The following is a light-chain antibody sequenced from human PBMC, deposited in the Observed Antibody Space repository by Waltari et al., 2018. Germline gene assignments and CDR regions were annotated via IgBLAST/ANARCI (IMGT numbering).Light chain of an antibody. J-gene: IGLJ3*02. CDR3: AVWDDSLGGV. CDR1: NSNIGGNS. CDR2: NEN. V-gene: IGLV1-44*01. Sequence: QSVLTQPPSVSGPPGPRVTISCSGSNSNIGGNSVNWYQQLPGTAPKLLTYNENQGASGCPGRFSASKSGTSASLAITGLQSEDDAYYYCAVWDDSLGGVFGGGTKLTVL.